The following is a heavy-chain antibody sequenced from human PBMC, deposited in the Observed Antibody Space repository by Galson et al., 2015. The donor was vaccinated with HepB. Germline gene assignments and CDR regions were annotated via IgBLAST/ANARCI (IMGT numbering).Heavy chain of an antibody. D-gene: IGHD3/OR15-3a*01. V-gene: IGHV6-1*01. J-gene: IGHJ5*02. Sequence: CAISGDSVSSNSATWNWIRQSPSRGLEWLGRTYYRSKWYNDYAVSMKSRITINPDTSKNQFSLQLNSVTPEDTAVYYCARAEPMIFGVVIVLHHWGQGTLVTVSS. CDR2: TYYRSKWYN. CDR3: ARAEPMIFGVVIVLHH. CDR1: GDSVSSNSAT.